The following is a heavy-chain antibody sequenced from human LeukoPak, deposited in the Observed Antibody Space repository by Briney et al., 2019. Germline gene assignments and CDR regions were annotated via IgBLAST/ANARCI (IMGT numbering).Heavy chain of an antibody. V-gene: IGHV3-30*18. CDR1: GFTFSSYG. CDR3: AKRALLWFGELSIDY. J-gene: IGHJ4*02. Sequence: GGSLRLSCAASGFTFSSYGMHWVRQAPGKGLEWVAVISCDGSNKYYADSVKGRFTISRDNSKNTLYLQMNSLRAEDTAVYYCAKRALLWFGELSIDYWGQGTLVTVSS. CDR2: ISCDGSNK. D-gene: IGHD3-10*01.